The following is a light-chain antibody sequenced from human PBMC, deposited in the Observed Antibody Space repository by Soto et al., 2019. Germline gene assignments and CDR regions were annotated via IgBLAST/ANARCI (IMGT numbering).Light chain of an antibody. CDR2: RVS. CDR3: QKYADSSWT. Sequence: DIQMTQSPSTLSASVGDRVTITCRASQTGSIWLAWFQQKPGKAPNLLIYRVSSVESWVPSRFSGSGSGTAFTLTISNLQPDDFATYYCQKYADSSWTFGQGTKVE. CDR1: QTGSIW. V-gene: IGKV1-5*03. J-gene: IGKJ1*01.